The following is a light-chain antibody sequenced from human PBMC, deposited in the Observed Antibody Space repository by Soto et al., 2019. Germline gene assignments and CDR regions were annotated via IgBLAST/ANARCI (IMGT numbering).Light chain of an antibody. CDR3: GTWDSSLSVYV. CDR2: DNN. J-gene: IGLJ1*01. V-gene: IGLV1-51*01. Sequence: QSVLTQPPSVSAAPGQKVTISCSGSSSNIGNNYVSWYQQLPGTAPKLLIYDNNKRPSGIPDRFSGSKSGTSATLGITGLQTGDEADNYCGTWDSSLSVYVFGTGTKVTV. CDR1: SSNIGNNY.